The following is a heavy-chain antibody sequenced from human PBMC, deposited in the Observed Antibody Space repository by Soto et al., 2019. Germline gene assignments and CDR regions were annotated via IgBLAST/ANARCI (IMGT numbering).Heavy chain of an antibody. CDR3: AYSSTPFDY. CDR2: IWSDGNKR. V-gene: IGHV3-33*01. CDR1: GFMFANHG. D-gene: IGHD6-13*01. J-gene: IGHJ4*02. Sequence: GGSLRLSCAASGFMFANHGMHWVRQAPGKGLEWVAVIWSDGNKRYYADSVKGRFTISRDNSKNTLYLQMNSLRAEDTAVYYCAYSSTPFDYWGQGALVTVSS.